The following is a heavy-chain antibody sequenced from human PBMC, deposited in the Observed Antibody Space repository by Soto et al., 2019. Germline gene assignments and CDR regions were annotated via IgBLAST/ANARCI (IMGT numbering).Heavy chain of an antibody. J-gene: IGHJ6*02. CDR3: AREQATSDYYYSAMDV. CDR2: ISAYNGNT. CDR1: GYTFNNYG. D-gene: IGHD3-9*01. V-gene: IGHV1-18*01. Sequence: QVQLVQSGAEVKKPGASVKVSCKAYGYTFNNYGISWVRQTPGQGLEWMGWISAYNGNTNYVQKLQGRVTMTTDTTTTTAYMQLSRLRSDDTAVYYCAREQATSDYYYSAMDVWCQGTTVTVSS.